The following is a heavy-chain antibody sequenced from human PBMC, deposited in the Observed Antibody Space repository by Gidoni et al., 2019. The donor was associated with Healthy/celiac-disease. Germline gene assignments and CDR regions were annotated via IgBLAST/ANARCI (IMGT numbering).Heavy chain of an antibody. V-gene: IGHV4-31*03. J-gene: IGHJ4*02. D-gene: IGHD2-15*01. Sequence: QVQLQESGPGLVKPSQTLYLTCTVSGGSISSGGYYWRWIRQHPGKGLEWIGYIYYSGSTYYNPSLKSRVTISVDSSKNQFSLKLSSVTAADTAVYYCARVMCSGGSCYSGFDYWGQGTLVTVSS. CDR1: GGSISSGGYY. CDR3: ARVMCSGGSCYSGFDY. CDR2: IYYSGST.